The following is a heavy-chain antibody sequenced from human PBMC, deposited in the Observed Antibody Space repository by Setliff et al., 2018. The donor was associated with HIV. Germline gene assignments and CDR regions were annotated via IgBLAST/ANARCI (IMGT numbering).Heavy chain of an antibody. CDR2: INPKTGGM. Sequence: ASVKVSCKASGYTFTDYYMHWVRQAPGQGLEWMGWINPKTGGMKYAQNFQGRVTMTGDTSFSTAYMELRGLRSDDTAVYYCARDLRRYSYGQDAFDIWGQGTKVTV. D-gene: IGHD5-18*01. CDR1: GYTFTDYY. V-gene: IGHV1-2*02. CDR3: ARDLRRYSYGQDAFDI. J-gene: IGHJ3*02.